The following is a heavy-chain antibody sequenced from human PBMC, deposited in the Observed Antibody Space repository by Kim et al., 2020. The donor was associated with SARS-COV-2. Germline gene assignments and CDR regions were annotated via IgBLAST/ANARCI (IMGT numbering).Heavy chain of an antibody. CDR2: IYPGDSDT. J-gene: IGHJ6*02. D-gene: IGHD6-6*01. CDR1: GYSFTSYW. Sequence: GESLKISCKGSGYSFTSYWIGWVRQMPGKGLEWMGIIYPGDSDTRYSPPFQGQVAISADKSISTAYLQWSSLKASETARYYCARGEGSSCRWHYYYWGMDVWGQGTTVTVSS. V-gene: IGHV5-51*01. CDR3: ARGEGSSCRWHYYYWGMDV.